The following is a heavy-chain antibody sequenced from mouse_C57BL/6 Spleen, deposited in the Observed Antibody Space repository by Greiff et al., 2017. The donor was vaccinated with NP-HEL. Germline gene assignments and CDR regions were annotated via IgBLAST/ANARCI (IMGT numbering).Heavy chain of an antibody. CDR1: GYAFSSSW. CDR3: ASELTGSFAY. Sequence: QVQLQQSGPELVKPGASVKISCKASGYAFSSSWMNWVKQRPGKGLEWIGRIYPGDGDTNYNGKFKGKATLTADKSSSTAYMQLSSLTSEDSAVYFCASELTGSFAYWGQGTLVTVSA. CDR2: IYPGDGDT. V-gene: IGHV1-82*01. D-gene: IGHD4-1*01. J-gene: IGHJ3*01.